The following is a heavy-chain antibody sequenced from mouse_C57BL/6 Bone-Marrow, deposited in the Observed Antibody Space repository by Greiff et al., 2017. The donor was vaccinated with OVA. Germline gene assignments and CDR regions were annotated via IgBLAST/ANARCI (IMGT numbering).Heavy chain of an antibody. D-gene: IGHD1-1*01. CDR2: ISYSGST. Sequence: VHVKQSGPGLAKPSQTLSLTCSVTGYSITSDYWNWIRKFPGNKLEYMGYISYSGSTYYNPSLKSRISITRDTSKNQYYLQLNSVTTEDTATYYCARDYGSSYWYFDVWGTGTTVTVSS. CDR3: ARDYGSSYWYFDV. J-gene: IGHJ1*03. V-gene: IGHV3-8*01. CDR1: GYSITSDY.